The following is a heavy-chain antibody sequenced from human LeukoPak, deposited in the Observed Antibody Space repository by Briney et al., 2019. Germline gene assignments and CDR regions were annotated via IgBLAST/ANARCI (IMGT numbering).Heavy chain of an antibody. CDR3: ATGPSSSGYYY. J-gene: IGHJ4*02. D-gene: IGHD3-22*01. CDR1: GGSISSSSYY. V-gene: IGHV4-39*07. CDR2: IYYSGST. Sequence: PSETLSLTCTVSGGSISSSSYYWGWIRQPPGKGLEWIGSIYYSGSTYYNPSLKSRVTISVDTSKNQFSLKLSSVTAADTAVYYCATGPSSSGYYYGGQGTLVTVSS.